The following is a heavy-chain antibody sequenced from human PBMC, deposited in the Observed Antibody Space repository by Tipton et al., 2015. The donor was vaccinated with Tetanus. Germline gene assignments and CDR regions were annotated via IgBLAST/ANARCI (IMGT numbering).Heavy chain of an antibody. D-gene: IGHD3-10*01. CDR1: GDPISSSHW. V-gene: IGHV4-4*02. CDR3: ARDREEGGYYGSGSLDV. Sequence: TLSLTCAVSGDPISSSHWWSWVRQPPGKGLEWIGEIYQSGSTNYNPSLQSRVSISVDKSKNQFSLKLSSVTAADTAAYYCARDREEGGYYGSGSLDVWGQGTTVTVSS. CDR2: IYQSGST. J-gene: IGHJ6*02.